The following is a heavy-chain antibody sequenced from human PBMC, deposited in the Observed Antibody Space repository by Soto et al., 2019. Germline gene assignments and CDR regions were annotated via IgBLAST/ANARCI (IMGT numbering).Heavy chain of an antibody. CDR3: AISVPTMVRGVIAPTDY. V-gene: IGHV5-10-1*01. CDR2: IDPSDSYT. D-gene: IGHD3-10*01. CDR1: GYSFTSYW. J-gene: IGHJ4*02. Sequence: GESLKISCKGSGYSFTSYWISWVRQVPGKGLEWMGRIDPSDSYTNYSPSFQGHVTISADKPISTAYLQWSSLKASDTAMYYCAISVPTMVRGVIAPTDYWGQGTLVTVSS.